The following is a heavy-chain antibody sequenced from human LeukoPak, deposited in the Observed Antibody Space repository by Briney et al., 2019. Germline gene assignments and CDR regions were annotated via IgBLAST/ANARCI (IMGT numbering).Heavy chain of an antibody. CDR2: IKQDGSEK. Sequence: GGSLRLSCAASGFTFSSYWMSWVRQAPGKGLEWVANIKQDGSEKYYVDSVKGRFTISRDNAKNSLYLQMNSLRAEDTALYYCAKDTHDILTGPHPIRYWGQGTLVTVSS. CDR1: GFTFSSYW. J-gene: IGHJ4*02. V-gene: IGHV3-7*03. D-gene: IGHD3-9*01. CDR3: AKDTHDILTGPHPIRY.